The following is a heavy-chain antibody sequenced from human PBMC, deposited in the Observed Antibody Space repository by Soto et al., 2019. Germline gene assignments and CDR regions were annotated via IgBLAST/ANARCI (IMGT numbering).Heavy chain of an antibody. J-gene: IGHJ4*02. D-gene: IGHD1-1*01. CDR2: IYYTGST. V-gene: IGHV4-59*11. CDR3: ARANGYAAY. Sequence: QVHLQESGPGLVKPSETLSLTCTVSGGSINNHYWSWIRQPPGKGLEWIGYIYYTGSTNYNPSLKSRTTMAVATSNNRVSLNLTSLTAADTAIYYCARANGYAAYWGQGTLVTVSS. CDR1: GGSINNHY.